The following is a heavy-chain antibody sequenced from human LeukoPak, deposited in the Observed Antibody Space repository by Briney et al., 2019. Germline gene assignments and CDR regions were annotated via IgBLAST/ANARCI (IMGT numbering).Heavy chain of an antibody. J-gene: IGHJ4*02. CDR3: ASNPSRGYYDSSGYIDY. V-gene: IGHV4-4*07. D-gene: IGHD3-22*01. CDR2: IYISGST. CDR1: GGSISSYY. Sequence: SETLSLTCTVSGGSISSYYWSWIRQPAGKGLEWIGRIYISGSTNYNPSLKSRVTISVDTSKNQFSLKLSSVTAADTAVYYCASNPSRGYYDSSGYIDYWGQGTLVTVSS.